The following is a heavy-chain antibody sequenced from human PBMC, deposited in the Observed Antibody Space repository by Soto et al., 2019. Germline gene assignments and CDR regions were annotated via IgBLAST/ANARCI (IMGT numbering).Heavy chain of an antibody. D-gene: IGHD3-10*01. J-gene: IGHJ4*02. CDR3: ARHLPDYYGSGSYHPWVRYFDY. V-gene: IGHV4-31*03. CDR2: IYYSGST. CDR1: GGSISSVCYY. Sequence: PSETLSLTCTVSGGSISSVCYYWSWIRQHPGKGLEWIGYIYYSGSTYYNPSLKSRVTISVDTSKNQFSLKLISVTAADTAVYYCARHLPDYYGSGSYHPWVRYFDYWGQGTLVTVSS.